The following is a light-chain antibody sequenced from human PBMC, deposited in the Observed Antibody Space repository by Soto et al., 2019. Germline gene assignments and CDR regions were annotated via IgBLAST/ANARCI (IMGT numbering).Light chain of an antibody. CDR2: EGS. Sequence: QSALTQPASVSGSPGQSITISCTGTSSDVGSYNLVSWYQQHPGKAPKLMIYEGSKRPSGVSNRFSGSKSSNTASLTISGLQAEDEADYYCCSYAGSTTYLLFGGGTQLTVL. J-gene: IGLJ2*01. V-gene: IGLV2-23*01. CDR1: SSDVGSYNL. CDR3: CSYAGSTTYLL.